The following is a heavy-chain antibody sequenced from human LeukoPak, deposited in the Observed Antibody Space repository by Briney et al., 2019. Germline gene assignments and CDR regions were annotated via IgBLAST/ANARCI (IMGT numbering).Heavy chain of an antibody. CDR3: ARVVKEGWLQHYFDY. CDR1: AFSISDYY. Sequence: GGSLRLSCVASAFSISDYYMIWIRQAPGKGLEWVSYISSSSTYRNYADSVKGRFTISRDNAKNSLYLQMNSLRAEDTAVYYCARVVKEGWLQHYFDYWGQGTLVTVSS. J-gene: IGHJ4*02. V-gene: IGHV3-11*03. CDR2: ISSSSTYR. D-gene: IGHD5-24*01.